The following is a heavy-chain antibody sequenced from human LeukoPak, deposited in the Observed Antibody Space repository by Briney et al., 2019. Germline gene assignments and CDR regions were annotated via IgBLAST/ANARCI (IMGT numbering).Heavy chain of an antibody. V-gene: IGHV1-8*03. CDR3: ARERSPWIQLWTTGTDAFDI. J-gene: IGHJ3*02. Sequence: ASVKVSCKASGYTFTSYGISWVRQAPGQGLEWKGWMNPNSGNTGYAQKFQGRVTITRNTSISTAYMELSSLRSEDTAVYYCARERSPWIQLWTTGTDAFDIWGQGTMVTVSS. CDR1: GYTFTSYG. D-gene: IGHD5-18*01. CDR2: MNPNSGNT.